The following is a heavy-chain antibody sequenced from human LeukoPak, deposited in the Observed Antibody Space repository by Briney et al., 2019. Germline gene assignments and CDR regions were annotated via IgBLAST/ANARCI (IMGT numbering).Heavy chain of an antibody. J-gene: IGHJ3*02. V-gene: IGHV1-2*02. CDR1: GYTFTVTGYY. D-gene: IGHD1-7*01. CDR2: INPNSGGT. Sequence: ASVKISCKVSGYTFTVTGYYIHWVRRAPGQGLEWMGCINPNSGGTNYAQRFQGRITMTRDTSISTAYMELSSLRSDDTALYYCARVPHRGTIVELPGTILDAFDIWSQGTMVTVSS. CDR3: ARVPHRGTIVELPGTILDAFDI.